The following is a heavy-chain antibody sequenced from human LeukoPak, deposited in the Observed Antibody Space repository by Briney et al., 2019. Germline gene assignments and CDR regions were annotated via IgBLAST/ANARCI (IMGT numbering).Heavy chain of an antibody. CDR2: ISSSGSTI. J-gene: IGHJ4*02. D-gene: IGHD4/OR15-4a*01. Sequence: PGGSLRLSCADSGFTFSDYYMSWIRQAPGKGLEWVSYISSSGSTIYYADSVKGRFTISRDNAKNSLYLQMNSLRAEDTAVYYCAKLTKDYHPPTDYWGQGTLVTVSS. CDR3: AKLTKDYHPPTDY. CDR1: GFTFSDYY. V-gene: IGHV3-11*01.